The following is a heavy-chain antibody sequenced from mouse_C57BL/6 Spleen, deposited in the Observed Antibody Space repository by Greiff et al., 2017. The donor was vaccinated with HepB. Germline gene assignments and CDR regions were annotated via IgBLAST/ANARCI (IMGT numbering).Heavy chain of an antibody. CDR2: INPNNGGT. CDR3: ARELYYDYYGGFAY. CDR1: GYTFTDYN. D-gene: IGHD2-4*01. V-gene: IGHV1-18*01. Sequence: VQLQQSGPELVKPGASVKIPCKASGYTFTDYNMDWVKQSHGKSLEWIGDINPNNGGTIYNQKFKGKATLTVDKSSSTAYMELRRLTSEDTAVYYCARELYYDYYGGFAYWGQGTLVTVSA. J-gene: IGHJ3*01.